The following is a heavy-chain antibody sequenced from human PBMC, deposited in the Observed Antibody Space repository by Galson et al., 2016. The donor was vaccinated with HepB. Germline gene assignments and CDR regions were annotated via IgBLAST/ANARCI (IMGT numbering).Heavy chain of an antibody. D-gene: IGHD6-19*01. Sequence: SLRLSCAASGFTFRSYGMSWVRQVPGKGLEWVSTISGAGASTYYADSVKGRFSISRDNSRTTLDLQMHSLRGEDTALYYCAKDPYYSSGWGAFESWGQGTLVTVSS. CDR3: AKDPYYSSGWGAFES. CDR2: ISGAGAST. J-gene: IGHJ4*02. V-gene: IGHV3-23*01. CDR1: GFTFRSYG.